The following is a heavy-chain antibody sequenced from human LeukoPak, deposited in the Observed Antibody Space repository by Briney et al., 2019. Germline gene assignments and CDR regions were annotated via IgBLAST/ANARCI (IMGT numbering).Heavy chain of an antibody. CDR2: IYYSGST. Sequence: SETLSLTCAVSGASIISSSYYWGWLRQPPGKGLEWIGSIYYSGSTNYNPTLKSRVTISADTSKNQFSLKLSSVTAADTAVYYCARRAYSSGAHWGQGTLVTVSS. CDR1: GASIISSSYY. D-gene: IGHD6-19*01. J-gene: IGHJ4*02. CDR3: ARRAYSSGAH. V-gene: IGHV4-39*01.